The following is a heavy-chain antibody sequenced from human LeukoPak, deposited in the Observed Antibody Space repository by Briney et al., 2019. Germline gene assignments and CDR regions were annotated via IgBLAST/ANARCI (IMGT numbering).Heavy chain of an antibody. J-gene: IGHJ4*02. Sequence: SETLSLTCTVSGDSLGSGMYYWGWIRQAPGKGLTWIGSIYHSGSIFYNASFESRVAMSVDPSNNQFSLRLTSVTAADTAVYYCASYDSSGYSFDYWGQGTLVTVSS. CDR2: IYHSGSI. V-gene: IGHV4-39*01. CDR3: ASYDSSGYSFDY. D-gene: IGHD3-22*01. CDR1: GDSLGSGMYY.